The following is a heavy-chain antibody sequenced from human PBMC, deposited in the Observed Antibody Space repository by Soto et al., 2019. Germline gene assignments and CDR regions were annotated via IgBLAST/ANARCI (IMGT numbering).Heavy chain of an antibody. CDR1: GFSLSNVRMG. CDR3: ARTTIVSCLFDY. V-gene: IGHV2-26*01. J-gene: IGHJ4*02. D-gene: IGHD5-12*01. CDR2: IFSNDEK. Sequence: ESGPVLVKPTETLTLTCTVSGFSLSNVRMGVSWIRQPPGKALEWLAHIFSNDEKSYSTSLKSRLTISKDTSRGQVVLTMTDMDPVDTATYYCARTTIVSCLFDYWGQGTVVTVSS.